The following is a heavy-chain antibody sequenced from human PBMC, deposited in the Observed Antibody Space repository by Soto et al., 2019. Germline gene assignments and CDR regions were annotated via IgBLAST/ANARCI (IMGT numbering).Heavy chain of an antibody. Sequence: DVQLLESGGGLVQPGGSLTLSCAASRFTFSDFAMSCVRQAPGKGLEWVSSIGGGGTDTYYADSVKGRFTISRDNSKNTRYLQMDSLRDEDTAVYYCAKDAVPYNGKWDWFDSWGQGTLVIVSS. CDR1: RFTFSDFA. D-gene: IGHD1-20*01. CDR3: AKDAVPYNGKWDWFDS. CDR2: IGGGGTDT. J-gene: IGHJ5*01. V-gene: IGHV3-23*01.